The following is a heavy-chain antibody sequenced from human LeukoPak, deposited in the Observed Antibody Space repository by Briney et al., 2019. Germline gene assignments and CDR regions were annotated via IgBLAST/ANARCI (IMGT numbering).Heavy chain of an antibody. Sequence: GGSLRLSCAASGFTFDDYAMHWVRQAPGKGLEWVSGISWNSGSIGYADSVKGRFTISRDNAKNSLYLQMNGLRAEDTALYYCAKIYGDYDKHFDYWGQGTLVTVSS. D-gene: IGHD4-17*01. CDR3: AKIYGDYDKHFDY. CDR2: ISWNSGSI. J-gene: IGHJ4*02. V-gene: IGHV3-9*01. CDR1: GFTFDDYA.